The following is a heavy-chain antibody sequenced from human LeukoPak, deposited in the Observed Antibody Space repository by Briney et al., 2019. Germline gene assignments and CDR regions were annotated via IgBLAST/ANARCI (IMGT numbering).Heavy chain of an antibody. J-gene: IGHJ4*02. CDR2: IRYKANSDAT. Sequence: PGVPQTLLCALSVLILSGCAVLGLRRSSGGAGVGVGRIRYKANSDATAYAASVKGRFTISRDDSKNTAYLQMNSLKTEDTAVYYCTRRDDILTGYYHDYWGQGTLVTVSS. CDR1: VLILSGCA. D-gene: IGHD3-9*01. CDR3: TRRDDILTGYYHDY. V-gene: IGHV3-73*01.